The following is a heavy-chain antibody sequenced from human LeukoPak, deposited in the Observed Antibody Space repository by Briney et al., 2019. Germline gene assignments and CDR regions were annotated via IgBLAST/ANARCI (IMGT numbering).Heavy chain of an antibody. V-gene: IGHV1-8*01. CDR3: ARGPPNWGMVGY. J-gene: IGHJ4*02. CDR2: MKSNNGHT. Sequence: GASVKVSCKASGYTFTSFDFNWVRQATGQGLEWMGWMKSNNGHTGYAQKFQGRVTMTRDTSISTAYMELSSLTFEDTAVYYCARGPPNWGMVGYWGQETLVTVSP. D-gene: IGHD7-27*01. CDR1: GYTFTSFD.